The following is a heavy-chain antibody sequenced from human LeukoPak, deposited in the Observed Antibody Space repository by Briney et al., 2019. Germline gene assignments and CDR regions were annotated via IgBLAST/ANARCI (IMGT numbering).Heavy chain of an antibody. CDR1: GHTFTSYY. D-gene: IGHD3-9*01. CDR3: ARGLSGYDILTGYYDY. Sequence: ASVKVSCKASGHTFTSYYMHWVRQAPGQGLEWMGIINPSGGSTSYAQKFQGRVTMTRDTSTSTVYMELSSLRSEDTAVYYCARGLSGYDILTGYYDYWGQGTLVTASS. CDR2: INPSGGST. J-gene: IGHJ4*02. V-gene: IGHV1-46*01.